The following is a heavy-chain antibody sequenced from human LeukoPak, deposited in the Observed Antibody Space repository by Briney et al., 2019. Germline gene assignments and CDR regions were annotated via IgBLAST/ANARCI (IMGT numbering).Heavy chain of an antibody. CDR1: GGSFSGYY. V-gene: IGHV4-34*01. CDR2: INHSGST. Sequence: PSETLSLTCAVYGGSFSGYYWSWIRQPPGKGLEWIGEINHSGSTNYNPSLKSRVTISVDTSKNRFSLKLSSVTAADTAVYYCFGSSSSSVDYWGQGTLVTVSS. J-gene: IGHJ4*02. CDR3: FGSSSSSVDY. D-gene: IGHD6-6*01.